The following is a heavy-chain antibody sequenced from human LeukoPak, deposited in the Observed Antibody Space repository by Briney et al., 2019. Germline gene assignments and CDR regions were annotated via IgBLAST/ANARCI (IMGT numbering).Heavy chain of an antibody. D-gene: IGHD3-16*02. V-gene: IGHV1-46*01. Sequence: ASVKVSCKASGYTFTSYYMHWVRQAPGQGLEWMAIINPSGGSTSYAQKFQGRVTMTRDTSISTAYMELRRLRSDDTAVYYCARGGPYDYVWGSYRPTAFDYWGQGTLVTVSS. CDR3: ARGGPYDYVWGSYRPTAFDY. CDR1: GYTFTSYY. J-gene: IGHJ4*02. CDR2: INPSGGST.